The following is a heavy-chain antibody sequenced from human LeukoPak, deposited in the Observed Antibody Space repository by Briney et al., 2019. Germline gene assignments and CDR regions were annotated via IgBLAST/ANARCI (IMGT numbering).Heavy chain of an antibody. CDR1: GFTFSGSA. D-gene: IGHD5-12*01. CDR2: IRSKANSYAT. CDR3: TRQASGGGHI. J-gene: IGHJ4*02. V-gene: IGHV3-73*01. Sequence: GGSLRLSCAASGFTFSGSAMHWVRQASGKGLEWVGRIRSKANSYATAYAASVKGRFTISRDDSKNTAYLQMNGLKTEDTAVYYCTRQASGGGHIWGQGTLVTVSS.